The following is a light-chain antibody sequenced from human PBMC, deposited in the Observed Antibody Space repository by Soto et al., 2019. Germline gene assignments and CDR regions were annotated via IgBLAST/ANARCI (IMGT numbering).Light chain of an antibody. Sequence: EIVLTQSPGTLSLSPGERATLSCRASQSVSSSYLAWYQQKPGQAPRPLIYGASSRAIGIPDRFSGSGSGTDFTLTISRLEPEDVAVYYCQQYGSSSWTFGQGTKVNIK. J-gene: IGKJ1*01. CDR1: QSVSSSY. CDR2: GAS. V-gene: IGKV3-20*01. CDR3: QQYGSSSWT.